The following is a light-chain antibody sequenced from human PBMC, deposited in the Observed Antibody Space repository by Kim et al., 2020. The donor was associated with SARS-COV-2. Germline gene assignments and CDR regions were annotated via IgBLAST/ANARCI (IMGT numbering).Light chain of an antibody. V-gene: IGLV3-1*01. J-gene: IGLJ3*02. CDR1: RLGDNY. CDR2: NDS. Sequence: SVSPGQPARLTCSGDRLGDNYASWYQQKPGQSPVLVIYNDSRRPSGIPARFSGSNSGNTATLTISGTQAIDEADYYCQAWDNNNGVFGGGTKVTVL. CDR3: QAWDNNNGV.